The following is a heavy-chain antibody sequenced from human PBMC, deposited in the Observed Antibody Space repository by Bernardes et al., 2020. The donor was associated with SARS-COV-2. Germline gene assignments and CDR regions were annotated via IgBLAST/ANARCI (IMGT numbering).Heavy chain of an antibody. CDR3: ATLSDIAAAEGNYYYGMDV. CDR1: GFTFSSYA. CDR2: ISYDGSNK. V-gene: IGHV3-30-3*01. D-gene: IGHD6-13*01. Sequence: GGSLRLSCAASGFTFSSYAMHWVRQAPGKGLEWVAVISYDGSNKYYADSVKGRFTISRDNSKNTLYLQMNSLRAEDTALYYCATLSDIAAAEGNYYYGMDVWGQGTTVTVSS. J-gene: IGHJ6*02.